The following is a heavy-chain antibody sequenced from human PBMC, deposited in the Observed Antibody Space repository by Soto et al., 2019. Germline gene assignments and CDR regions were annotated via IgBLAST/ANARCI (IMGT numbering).Heavy chain of an antibody. D-gene: IGHD6-19*01. J-gene: IGHJ4*02. CDR3: ALTRRSSLLEVAGPGFEY. Sequence: GGSLRLSCAASGFNFGVFGMHWVRQAPGKGLEWLSVLSYEGSEEYYADSVRGRFTISRDNSKNTLFLQMDSLRVYDTGVYYCALTRRSSLLEVAGPGFEYWGQGTLVTVSS. V-gene: IGHV3-30*03. CDR2: LSYEGSEE. CDR1: GFNFGVFG.